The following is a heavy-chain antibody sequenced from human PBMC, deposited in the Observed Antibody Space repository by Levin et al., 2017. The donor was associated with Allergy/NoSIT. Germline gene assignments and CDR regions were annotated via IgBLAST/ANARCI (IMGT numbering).Heavy chain of an antibody. CDR1: GFTFSTYN. V-gene: IGHV3-21*01. CDR3: ARDQVVSGTPGYHYGMDV. CDR2: ITSSSSYI. D-gene: IGHD2-21*01. J-gene: IGHJ6*02. Sequence: GGSLRLSCAASGFTFSTYNMNWVRQAPGKGLEWVSSITSSSSYIFYADSLKGRFTISRDNAKNSMYLQMNSLRAEDTAVYYCARDQVVSGTPGYHYGMDVWGQGTTVTVSS.